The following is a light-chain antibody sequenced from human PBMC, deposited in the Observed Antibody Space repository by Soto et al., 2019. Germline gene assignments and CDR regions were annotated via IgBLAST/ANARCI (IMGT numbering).Light chain of an antibody. CDR1: QSVGGSS. Sequence: ETVLTQSPGTLSLSPGXRATVSCRASQSVGGSSLAWYQQRPGQAPRLLIYDTSKRATGIPDRFSGSGSGTDFTLTISRLEPEDFAVYYCQQYQNSPRTFGQGTKGDIK. V-gene: IGKV3-20*01. J-gene: IGKJ1*01. CDR2: DTS. CDR3: QQYQNSPRT.